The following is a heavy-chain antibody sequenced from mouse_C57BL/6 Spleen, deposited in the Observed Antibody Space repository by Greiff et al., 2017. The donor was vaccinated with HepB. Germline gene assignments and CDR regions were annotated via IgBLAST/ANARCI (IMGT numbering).Heavy chain of an antibody. J-gene: IGHJ4*01. CDR2: IRNKANNHAT. V-gene: IGHV6-6*01. CDR1: GFTFSDAW. Sequence: EVKVEESGGGLVQPGGSMKLSCAASGFTFSDAWMDWVRQSPEKGLEWVAEIRNKANNHATYYAESVKGRFTISRDDSKSSVYLQMNSLRAEDTGIYYCTNYDGYYGNYAMDYWGQGTSVTVSS. CDR3: TNYDGYYGNYAMDY. D-gene: IGHD2-3*01.